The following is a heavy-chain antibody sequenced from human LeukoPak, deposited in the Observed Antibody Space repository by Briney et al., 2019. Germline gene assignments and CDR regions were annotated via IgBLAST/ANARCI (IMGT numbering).Heavy chain of an antibody. D-gene: IGHD3-22*01. V-gene: IGHV3-7*01. CDR3: ARYGGYYDSSGYYSAHNWFDP. J-gene: IGHJ5*02. CDR2: IKQDGSEK. CDR1: GFTFSSYW. Sequence: GGSLRLSCAASGFTFSSYWMSWVRQAPGKGLEWVANIKQDGSEKYYVDSGKGRFTISRDNAKNSLYLQMNSLRAEDTAVYYCARYGGYYDSSGYYSAHNWFDPWGQGTLVTVSS.